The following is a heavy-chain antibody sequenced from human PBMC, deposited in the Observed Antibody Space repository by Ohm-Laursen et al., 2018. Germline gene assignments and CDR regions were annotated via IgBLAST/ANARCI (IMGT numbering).Heavy chain of an antibody. CDR2: IYYSGST. J-gene: IGHJ4*02. CDR3: ARDLSSGRGFDY. V-gene: IGHV4-59*01. Sequence: SDTLSLTCAVYGGSFSGYYWSWIRQPPGKGLEWIGYIYYSGSTNYNPSLKSRVTISVDTSKNQFSLKLSSVTAADTAVYYCARDLSSGRGFDYWGQGTLVTVSS. CDR1: GGSFSGYY. D-gene: IGHD5-12*01.